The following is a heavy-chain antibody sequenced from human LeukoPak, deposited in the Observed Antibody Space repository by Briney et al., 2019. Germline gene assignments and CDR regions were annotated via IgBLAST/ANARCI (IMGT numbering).Heavy chain of an antibody. D-gene: IGHD3-3*01. CDR2: ISAYNGNT. V-gene: IGHV1-18*01. CDR1: GYTFTSNG. J-gene: IGHJ5*02. Sequence: ASVKVSCKASGYTFTSNGISWLRQAPGQGLEWMGWISAYNGNTNYAQKLQGRVTMTTDTSTSTAYMELRSLRSDDTAVYYCARDPLLRFLAWFDPWGQGTLVTVSS. CDR3: ARDPLLRFLAWFDP.